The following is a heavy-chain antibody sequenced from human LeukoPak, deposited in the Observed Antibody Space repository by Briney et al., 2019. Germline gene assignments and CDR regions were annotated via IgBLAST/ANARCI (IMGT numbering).Heavy chain of an antibody. J-gene: IGHJ4*02. Sequence: SETLSLTCTVSGGSVSSGSYHWSWIRQPPGKGLEWIGYIYYSGSTNYNLSLKSRVTISVDTSKNQFSLKLSSVTAADTAVYYCAGIYCSSTSCDFDHWGQGTLVTVSS. CDR3: AGIYCSSTSCDFDH. CDR2: IYYSGST. D-gene: IGHD2-2*01. CDR1: GGSVSSGSYH. V-gene: IGHV4-61*01.